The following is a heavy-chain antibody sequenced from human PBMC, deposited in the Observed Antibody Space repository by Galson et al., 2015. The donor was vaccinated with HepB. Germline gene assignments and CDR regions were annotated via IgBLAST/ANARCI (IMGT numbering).Heavy chain of an antibody. Sequence: TLSLTCTVSDGSISSSSYYWGWIRQPPGKGLEWIGSTSYRGSTYHNPSLKSRVTMSVDTSKNQFSLKLSSVTAADTAVYYCARLVPATGFDYWGQGTPVTVSS. CDR1: DGSISSSSYY. V-gene: IGHV4-39*01. CDR2: TSYRGST. D-gene: IGHD1-26*01. J-gene: IGHJ4*02. CDR3: ARLVPATGFDY.